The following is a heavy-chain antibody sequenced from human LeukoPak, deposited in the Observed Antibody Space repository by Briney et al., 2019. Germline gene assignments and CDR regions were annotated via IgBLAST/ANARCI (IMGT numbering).Heavy chain of an antibody. CDR2: INHSGST. CDR3: ARDCSSTSCYTPFDY. Sequence: SETLSLTCAVYGGSFNGYYWSWIRKPPGKGLEWIGEINHSGSTNYNPSLKSRVTISVDTSKNQFSLKLSSVTAADTAVYYCARDCSSTSCYTPFDYWGQGTLVTVSS. J-gene: IGHJ4*02. CDR1: GGSFNGYY. D-gene: IGHD2-2*02. V-gene: IGHV4-34*01.